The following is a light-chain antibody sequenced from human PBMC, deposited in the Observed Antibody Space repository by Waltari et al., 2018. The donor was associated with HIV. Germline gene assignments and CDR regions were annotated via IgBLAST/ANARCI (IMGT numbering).Light chain of an antibody. CDR2: AAS. CDR1: QDIRSY. CDR3: QKYDSAPWT. V-gene: IGKV1-27*01. Sequence: IQMTQSPSSLSASVGDRVTITCLASQDIRSYLAWYQQKPGKFPQLLIYAASTLQSGVPSRFTGSGSGTDFTLTISNLQPEDVASYYCQKYDSAPWTFGQGTKVEIK. J-gene: IGKJ1*01.